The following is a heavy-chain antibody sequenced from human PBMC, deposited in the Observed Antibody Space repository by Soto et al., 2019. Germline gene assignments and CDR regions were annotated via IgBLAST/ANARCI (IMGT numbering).Heavy chain of an antibody. CDR2: ISGSGDST. J-gene: IGHJ4*02. V-gene: IGHV3-23*01. CDR3: AKTFRPSNIWRTYRHKAHFES. D-gene: IGHD3-16*02. Sequence: EVQLLESGGGLIQPGGSLRLSCAASGFTFSNYGMNWVRQAPGKGLEWVSAISGSGDSTFYADSVKGRFTISRDNSKNTLFLQMDSLRAEDTDRYYCAKTFRPSNIWRTYRHKAHFESWGQGALVTVSS. CDR1: GFTFSNYG.